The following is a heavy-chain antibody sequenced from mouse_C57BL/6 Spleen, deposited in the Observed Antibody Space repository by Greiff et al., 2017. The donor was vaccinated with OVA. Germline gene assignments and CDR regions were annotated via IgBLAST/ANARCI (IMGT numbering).Heavy chain of an antibody. D-gene: IGHD2-12*01. Sequence: QVQLQQSGAELVKPGASVKISCKASGYAFSSYWMNWVKQRPGKGLEWIGQIYPGDGDTNYNGKFKGKATLTADKSSSTAYMQLSSLTSEDSAVYFCERLNDLYYFDYWGQGTTLTVSS. CDR3: ERLNDLYYFDY. J-gene: IGHJ2*01. CDR1: GYAFSSYW. V-gene: IGHV1-80*01. CDR2: IYPGDGDT.